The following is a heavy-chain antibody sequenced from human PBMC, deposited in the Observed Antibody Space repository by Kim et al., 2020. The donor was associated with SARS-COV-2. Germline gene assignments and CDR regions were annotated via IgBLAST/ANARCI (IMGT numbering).Heavy chain of an antibody. Sequence: GGSLRLSCAASGFTFSSYDMTWVRQAPGKGLEWASTISDSGGRTHYADSVKGRFTISRDNSKNTLYLQLNSLRAEDTAAYYCSASDYWGQGTLVTVSS. J-gene: IGHJ4*02. CDR1: GFTFSSYD. V-gene: IGHV3-23*01. CDR2: ISDSGGRT. CDR3: SASDY.